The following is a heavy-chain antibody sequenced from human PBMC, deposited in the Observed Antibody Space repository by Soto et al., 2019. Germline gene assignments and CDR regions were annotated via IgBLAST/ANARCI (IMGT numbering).Heavy chain of an antibody. CDR3: ARVCSGGSCFLDY. CDR1: GGTFSSYA. CDR2: IIPIFGTA. V-gene: IGHV1-69*13. J-gene: IGHJ4*02. D-gene: IGHD2-15*01. Sequence: GASVKVSCKASGGTFSSYAISWVRQAPGQGLEWMGGIIPIFGTANYAQKFQGRVTITADESTSTAYMELSSLRSEDTAVYYCARVCSGGSCFLDYWDQGTLVTVSS.